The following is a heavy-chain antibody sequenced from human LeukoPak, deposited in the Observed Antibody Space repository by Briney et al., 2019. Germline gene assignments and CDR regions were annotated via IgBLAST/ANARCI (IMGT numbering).Heavy chain of an antibody. CDR2: ISDSAGST. V-gene: IGHV3-23*01. CDR1: GFTFSNYG. CDR3: TKGRWLVPVDC. J-gene: IGHJ4*02. Sequence: PGGSLRLSCVGSGFTFSNYGMSWVRQAPGKGLEWVSGISDSAGSTYFEGHVKGRFNNSRDNSNNPRFRQMNSLRAEDTGIYYCTKGRWLVPVDCGGEGILVAVSA. D-gene: IGHD6-19*01.